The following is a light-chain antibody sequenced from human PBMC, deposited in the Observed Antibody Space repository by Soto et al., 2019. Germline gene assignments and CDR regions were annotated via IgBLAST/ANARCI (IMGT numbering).Light chain of an antibody. Sequence: IQLTQSPSSLSASVGDRVTITCRASQGINSNFARYQQKPGKAPKLLIYAASTLQSGVPSRFSGSGSGTDFTLTISSLQPEDFATYYCQQLNSYPLTFGGGTKVDIK. CDR1: QGINSN. J-gene: IGKJ4*01. V-gene: IGKV1-9*01. CDR2: AAS. CDR3: QQLNSYPLT.